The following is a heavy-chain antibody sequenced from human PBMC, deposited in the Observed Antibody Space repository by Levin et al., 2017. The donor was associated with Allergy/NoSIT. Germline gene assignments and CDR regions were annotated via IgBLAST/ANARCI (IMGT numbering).Heavy chain of an antibody. J-gene: IGHJ5*02. CDR2: INHSGST. CDR3: ARVGPRRAQYQLPRNPYSFWFDP. Sequence: PSETLSLTCAVYGGSFSGYYWSWIRQPPGKGLEWIGEINHSGSTNYNPSLKSRVTISVDTSKNQFSLKLSSVTAADTAVYYCARVGPRRAQYQLPRNPYSFWFDPWGQGTLVTVSS. CDR1: GGSFSGYY. V-gene: IGHV4-34*01. D-gene: IGHD2-2*01.